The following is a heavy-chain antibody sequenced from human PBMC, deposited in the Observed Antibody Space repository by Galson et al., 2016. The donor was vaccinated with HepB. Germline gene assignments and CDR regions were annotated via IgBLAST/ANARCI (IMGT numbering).Heavy chain of an antibody. V-gene: IGHV4-59*01. J-gene: IGHJ4*02. CDR2: VYNSGST. CDR3: ARFLGSGSRYFDF. Sequence: TLSLTCNVSGGSISTYSWNWIRQPPGKGLEWIGSVYNSGSTNYNPSLKSRVTISLDTSKNQFSLRLSSVTAADTAVYYCARFLGSGSRYFDFWGQGTLVTVSS. CDR1: GGSISTYS. D-gene: IGHD3-10*01.